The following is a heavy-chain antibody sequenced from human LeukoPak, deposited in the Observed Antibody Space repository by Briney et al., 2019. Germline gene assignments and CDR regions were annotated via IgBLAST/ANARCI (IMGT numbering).Heavy chain of an antibody. V-gene: IGHV4-34*01. J-gene: IGHJ4*02. Sequence: SETLSLTCAVYGGSFSGYYWSWIRQPPGKGLEWIGEINHSGSTNYNPSLKSRVTISVDTSKNQFSLKLSSVTAADAAVYYCARMVGIVDYWGQGTLVTVSS. CDR3: ARMVGIVDY. D-gene: IGHD2-21*01. CDR1: GGSFSGYY. CDR2: INHSGST.